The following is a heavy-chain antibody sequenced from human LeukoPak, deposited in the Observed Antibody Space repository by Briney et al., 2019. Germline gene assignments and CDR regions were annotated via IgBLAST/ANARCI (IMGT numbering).Heavy chain of an antibody. D-gene: IGHD5-12*01. CDR3: ASGGYDRTSIIRY. CDR1: GFTVSSNY. V-gene: IGHV3-66*01. J-gene: IGHJ4*02. Sequence: GGSLRLSCAASGFTVSSNYMSWVRQAPGKGLEWVLVIYSGGSTYYADSVKGRFTISRDNSKNTLYLQMNSLRAEDTAVYYCASGGYDRTSIIRYWGQGTLVTVSS. CDR2: IYSGGST.